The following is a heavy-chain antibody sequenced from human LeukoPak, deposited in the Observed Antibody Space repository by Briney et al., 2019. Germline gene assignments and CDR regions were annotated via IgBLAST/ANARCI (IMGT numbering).Heavy chain of an antibody. Sequence: GGSLRLSCAGSGFTFGGYGMHWVRQTPGKGLEWVAVIAYDGSRAFYADSVKGRFTISRDNSKNTMSVQMDDLRAEDTAVYYCTRYNNDHFDYWGQGTLVTVSS. J-gene: IGHJ4*02. CDR3: TRYNNDHFDY. CDR2: IAYDGSRA. CDR1: GFTFGGYG. D-gene: IGHD1-14*01. V-gene: IGHV3-33*01.